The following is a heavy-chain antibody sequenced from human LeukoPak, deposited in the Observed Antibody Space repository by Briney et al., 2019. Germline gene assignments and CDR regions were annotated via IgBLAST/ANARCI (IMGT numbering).Heavy chain of an antibody. CDR1: GGSISSGTYY. Sequence: SQTLSLTCTVSGGSISSGTYYWSWIRQHPGKGLEWIGYIYYSGSTYYNPSLKSRVTISVDTSKNQFSLKLSSVTAADTAAYYCARHVIIGSYYFDYWGQGTLVTVSS. D-gene: IGHD2-15*01. V-gene: IGHV4-31*03. CDR2: IYYSGST. J-gene: IGHJ4*02. CDR3: ARHVIIGSYYFDY.